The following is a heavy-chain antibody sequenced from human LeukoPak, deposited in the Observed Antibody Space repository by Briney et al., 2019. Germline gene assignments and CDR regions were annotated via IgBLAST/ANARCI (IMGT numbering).Heavy chain of an antibody. CDR2: IYYSGST. V-gene: IGHV4-30-4*01. J-gene: IGHJ4*02. D-gene: IGHD2-15*01. CDR1: GGSISSGDYY. Sequence: SETLSLTCTVSGGSISSGDYYWSWIRQPPGKGLEWIGYIYYSGSTYYNPSLKSRVTISVDTSKNQFSLKRSSVTAADTAVYYCARDLGCSGGSCYQPYFDYWGQGTLVTVSS. CDR3: ARDLGCSGGSCYQPYFDY.